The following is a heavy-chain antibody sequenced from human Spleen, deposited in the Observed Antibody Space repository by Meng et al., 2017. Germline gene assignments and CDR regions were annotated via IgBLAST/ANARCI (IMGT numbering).Heavy chain of an antibody. J-gene: IGHJ5*01. V-gene: IGHV3-74*01. Sequence: EVQLVESGGGLVQSGGSLRLSCAASGFTFSNYWMYWVRQGPGKGLVWVSRINRDGSSANYADSVKGRFTISRDSARNTLFLQMDSLRAEDTAVYYCVRDFGGNSDSWGQGTLVTVSS. CDR2: INRDGSSA. CDR3: VRDFGGNSDS. D-gene: IGHD2-15*01. CDR1: GFTFSNYW.